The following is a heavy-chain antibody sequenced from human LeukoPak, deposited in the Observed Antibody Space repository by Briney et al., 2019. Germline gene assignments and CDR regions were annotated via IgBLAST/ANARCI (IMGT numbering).Heavy chain of an antibody. CDR3: ARVAADGPDY. V-gene: IGHV3-11*01. D-gene: IGHD6-13*01. CDR2: SSSSGSTI. J-gene: IGHJ4*02. Sequence: GGSLRLSCAASGFTFSDYYMSWIRQAPGKGLEWVSYSSSSGSTIYYADSVKGRFTISRDNAEKSLYLQMNSLRAEDTAVYYCARVAADGPDYWGQGTLVTVSS. CDR1: GFTFSDYY.